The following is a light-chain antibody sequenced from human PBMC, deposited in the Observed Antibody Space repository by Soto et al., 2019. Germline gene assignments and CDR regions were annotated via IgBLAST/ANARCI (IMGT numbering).Light chain of an antibody. CDR2: EVS. Sequence: LTQPHSVSNSPGKTITISCTGTSSDVGGYNYVSWYQQHPGKAPKLMIYEVSNRPSGVSNRFSGSKSGNTASLTISGLQAEDEADYYCSSYTSSSPWVFGGGTKVTVL. V-gene: IGLV2-14*01. CDR1: SSDVGGYNY. CDR3: SSYTSSSPWV. J-gene: IGLJ3*02.